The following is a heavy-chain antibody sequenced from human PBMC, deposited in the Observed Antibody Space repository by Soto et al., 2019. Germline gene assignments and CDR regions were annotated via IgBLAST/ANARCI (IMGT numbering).Heavy chain of an antibody. Sequence: SLRLSCAASGFTFSSYGMHWVRQAPGKGLEWVAVIWYDGSNKYYADSVKGRFTISRDNSKNTLYLQMNSLRAEDTAVYYCARDRYDFWSGPGYYYGMDVWGQGTTVTVS. J-gene: IGHJ6*02. CDR3: ARDRYDFWSGPGYYYGMDV. V-gene: IGHV3-33*01. CDR1: GFTFSSYG. D-gene: IGHD3-3*01. CDR2: IWYDGSNK.